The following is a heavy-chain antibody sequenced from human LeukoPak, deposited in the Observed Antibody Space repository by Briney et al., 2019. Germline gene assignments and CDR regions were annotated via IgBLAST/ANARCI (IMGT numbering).Heavy chain of an antibody. CDR2: IYYSGKA. CDR3: ARFGVDYDMDV. Sequence: SETLSLTCSVSGGSISGHYWTWIRQPPGEGLEWIGQIYYSGKADYNPALKSRITISVGTSKNHISLKLTSVTAADTAIYYCARFGVDYDMDVWGQGTTVTVSS. V-gene: IGHV4-59*11. D-gene: IGHD3-16*01. CDR1: GGSISGHY. J-gene: IGHJ6*02.